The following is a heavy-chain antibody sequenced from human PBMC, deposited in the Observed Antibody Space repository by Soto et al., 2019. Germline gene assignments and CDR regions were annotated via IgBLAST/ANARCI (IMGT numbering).Heavy chain of an antibody. CDR3: VSQRTTVPTQAYFDY. CDR2: VYYRGRS. CDR1: GGSVTNSSYY. Sequence: SETLSLTCTVSGGSVTNSSYYWGWVRQSPGKGLEWIGSVYYRGRSYSKSSVKSRVTISVDTSKNRFSLSLNSVTASDTAVYFCVSQRTTVPTQAYFDYWGPGALVTVSS. D-gene: IGHD4-17*01. J-gene: IGHJ4*02. V-gene: IGHV4-39*01.